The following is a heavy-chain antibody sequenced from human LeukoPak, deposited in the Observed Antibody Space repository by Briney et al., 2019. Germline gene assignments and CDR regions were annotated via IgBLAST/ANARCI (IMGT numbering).Heavy chain of an antibody. Sequence: PGGSLRLSCGASGFTFSSYAMSWVRQAPGKGLEWVSAISGRGGSTYYADSVKGRFTISRDNSKSTLYLQMNSLRAEDTAVYHCAKGTVTGIVAALDYWGLGTLVTVSS. D-gene: IGHD6-13*01. J-gene: IGHJ4*02. CDR3: AKGTVTGIVAALDY. CDR2: ISGRGGST. CDR1: GFTFSSYA. V-gene: IGHV3-23*01.